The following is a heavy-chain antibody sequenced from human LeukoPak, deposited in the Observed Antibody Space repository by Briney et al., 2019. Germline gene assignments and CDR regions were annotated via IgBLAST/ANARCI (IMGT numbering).Heavy chain of an antibody. CDR3: ARVIAVAGPGYFDY. Sequence: TSQTLSLTCAIPGDSVSSNSVAWNWIRQSPSRGLEWLGRTYYRSKWYNDYALSVKSRISNNPDTSNNQFSLQLNSVTPEDTAVYYCARVIAVAGPGYFDYWGQGTLVTVSS. V-gene: IGHV6-1*01. CDR1: GDSVSSNSVA. D-gene: IGHD6-19*01. J-gene: IGHJ4*02. CDR2: TYYRSKWYN.